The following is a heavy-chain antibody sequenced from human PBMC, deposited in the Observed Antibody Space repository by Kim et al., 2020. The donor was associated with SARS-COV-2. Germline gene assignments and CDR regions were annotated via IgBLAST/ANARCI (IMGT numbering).Heavy chain of an antibody. Sequence: SETLSLTCTVSGGSISSSSYYWGWIRQPPGKGLEWIGSIYYSGSTYYNPSLKSRVTISVDTSKNQFSLKLSSVTAADTAVYSCARPYGSGSYYLPGWFDPWGQGTLVTVSS. J-gene: IGHJ5*02. CDR3: ARPYGSGSYYLPGWFDP. CDR2: IYYSGST. CDR1: GGSISSSSYY. V-gene: IGHV4-39*01. D-gene: IGHD3-10*01.